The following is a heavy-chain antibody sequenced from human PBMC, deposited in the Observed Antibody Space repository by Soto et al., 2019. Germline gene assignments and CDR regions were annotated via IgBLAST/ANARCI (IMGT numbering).Heavy chain of an antibody. CDR1: GFTFNNYG. V-gene: IGHV3-30*18. D-gene: IGHD6-19*01. J-gene: IGHJ4*02. CDR3: GKERASCAWYVTSDY. CDR2: VSYDGNSK. Sequence: QVQLVESGGGVVQPGRSLRLSCAASGFTFNNYGMHWVRQAPGKGLEWVAVVSYDGNSKYYADSVKGRFTISRDNSKNPLYLHINRLKAEDTAVYYCGKERASCAWYVTSDYCGQGTLVTVSS.